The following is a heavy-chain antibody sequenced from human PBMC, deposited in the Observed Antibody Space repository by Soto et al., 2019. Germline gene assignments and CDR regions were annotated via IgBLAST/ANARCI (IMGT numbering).Heavy chain of an antibody. CDR1: GFSFSADGVG. D-gene: IGHD3-16*01. J-gene: IGHJ3*01. CDR2: IYWDDDT. V-gene: IGHV2-5*02. CDR3: AHAFGGTSWPNDAFDV. Sequence: QITLKESGPTLVKPTQTLTLTCIFSGFSFSADGVGVGWIRQPPGKALEWLALIYWDDDTRYRPSLKSRLTITKDSSKNQVVLTMTNMDPLDTATYYCAHAFGGTSWPNDAFDVRGQGTVVTVSS.